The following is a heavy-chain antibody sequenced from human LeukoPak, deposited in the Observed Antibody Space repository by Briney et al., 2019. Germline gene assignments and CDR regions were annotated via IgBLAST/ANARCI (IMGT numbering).Heavy chain of an antibody. D-gene: IGHD4-17*01. CDR1: GFTFSDYY. CDR3: ARDLNDYGDYLDY. V-gene: IGHV3-11*06. J-gene: IGHJ4*02. CDR2: ISSSSSYT. Sequence: GGSLRLSCAASGFTFSDYYMSWIRQATGRGLEWVSYISSSSSYTNYADSVKGRFTISRDNAKNSLYLQMNSLRAEDTAVYYCARDLNDYGDYLDYWGQGTLVTVSS.